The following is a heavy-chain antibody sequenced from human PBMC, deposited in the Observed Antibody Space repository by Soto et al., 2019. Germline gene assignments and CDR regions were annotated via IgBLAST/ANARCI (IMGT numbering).Heavy chain of an antibody. CDR3: ARDWGTGFYHFDF. D-gene: IGHD6-19*01. CDR2: IYHSGST. J-gene: IGHJ4*02. V-gene: IGHV4-38-2*02. Sequence: SETLSLTCAVSGYSISTGFNWGWIRQPPGKGLEWIGSIYHSGSTYYNLSLKSRVTISADTSKNQISLKLISVAAADPALYYCARDWGTGFYHFDFWGQGTLVTVS. CDR1: GYSISTGFN.